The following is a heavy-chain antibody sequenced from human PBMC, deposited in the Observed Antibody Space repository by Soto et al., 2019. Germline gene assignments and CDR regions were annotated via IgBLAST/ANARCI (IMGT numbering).Heavy chain of an antibody. CDR2: ISAYNGNT. J-gene: IGHJ6*02. CDR3: ARDKGEGRITMVRGVIYYGMDV. D-gene: IGHD3-10*01. Sequence: ASVKVSCKASGYTFTSYGISWVRQAPGQGLEWMGWISAYNGNTNYAQKLQGRVTMTTDTSTSTAYMELSSLRSEDTAVYYCARDKGEGRITMVRGVIYYGMDVWGQGTTVTVSS. V-gene: IGHV1-18*01. CDR1: GYTFTSYG.